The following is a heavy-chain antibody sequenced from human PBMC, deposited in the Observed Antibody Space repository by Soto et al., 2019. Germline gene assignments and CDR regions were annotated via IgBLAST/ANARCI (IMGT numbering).Heavy chain of an antibody. J-gene: IGHJ6*02. CDR2: ISAYNGNT. CDR1: GYTFPANG. CDR3: ARDCSLKYLRYYGMDV. D-gene: IGHD2-15*01. V-gene: IGHV1-18*01. Sequence: QVQLVQSGAEVKKPGASVKVSCKASGYTFPANGIAWVRQAPGQGLGGLGWISAYNGNTNYAQKLQGRVTMTTDTSTSTAYMELRSLRSDDTAVYYCARDCSLKYLRYYGMDVWGQGTTVTVSS.